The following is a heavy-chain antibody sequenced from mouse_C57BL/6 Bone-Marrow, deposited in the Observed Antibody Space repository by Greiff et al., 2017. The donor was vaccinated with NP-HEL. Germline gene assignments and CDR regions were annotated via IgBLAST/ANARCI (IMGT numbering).Heavy chain of an antibody. D-gene: IGHD1-1*02. J-gene: IGHJ2*01. V-gene: IGHV5-16*01. CDR3: ARGWYYFDY. CDR1: GFTFSDYY. CDR2: INYDGSST. Sequence: VQLKESEGGLVQPGSSMKLSCTASGFTFSDYYMAWVRQVPEKGLEWVANINYDGSSTYYLDSLKSRFIISRDNAKNILYLQMSSLKSEDTATYYCARGWYYFDYWGQGTTLTVSS.